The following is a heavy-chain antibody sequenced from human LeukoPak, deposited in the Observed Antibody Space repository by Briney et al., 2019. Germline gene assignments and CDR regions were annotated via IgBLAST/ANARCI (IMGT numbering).Heavy chain of an antibody. D-gene: IGHD4-17*01. Sequence: GGSLRLSCAASGFTFSSYAMHWVRQAPGKGLEWVAVISYDGSNKYYADSVKGRFTISRDNSKNTLYLQMNSLRAEDTAVYYCARGVYGAYFDFWGQGTLVTVSS. CDR3: ARGVYGAYFDF. V-gene: IGHV3-30-3*01. CDR2: ISYDGSNK. CDR1: GFTFSSYA. J-gene: IGHJ4*02.